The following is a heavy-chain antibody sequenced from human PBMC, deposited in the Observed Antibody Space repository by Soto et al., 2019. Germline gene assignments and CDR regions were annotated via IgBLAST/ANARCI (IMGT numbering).Heavy chain of an antibody. J-gene: IGHJ4*02. CDR1: GYIFSKYW. CDR3: VVYSSSSGRHFDY. V-gene: IGHV5-51*01. CDR2: IYPGDSDT. D-gene: IGHD6-6*01. Sequence: GQSLKISCKSSGYIFSKYWIGWVRQMPGKGLEWMGIIYPGDSDTRYSPSFQGQVTISADKSITTAYLQWRSLKASDTAIYYCVVYSSSSGRHFDYWGQGTLVTVSS.